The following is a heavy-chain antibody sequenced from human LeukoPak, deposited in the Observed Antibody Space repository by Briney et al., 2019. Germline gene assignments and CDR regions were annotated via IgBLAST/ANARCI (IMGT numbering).Heavy chain of an antibody. V-gene: IGHV4-59*01. CDR3: ARGLSDLVYFDY. CDR2: IYYSGST. J-gene: IGHJ4*02. Sequence: QPSETLSLTCTVSGGSISSYYWSWIRQPPGKGLEWIGYIYYSGSTNYNPSLKSRVTISVDTSKNQFSLKLSSVTAADTAVYYCARGLSDLVYFDYWGQGTLVTVSS. D-gene: IGHD2-21*02. CDR1: GGSISSYY.